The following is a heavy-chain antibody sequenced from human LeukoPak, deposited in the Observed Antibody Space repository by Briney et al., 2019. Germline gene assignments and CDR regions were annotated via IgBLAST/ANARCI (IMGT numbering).Heavy chain of an antibody. Sequence: GGSLRLSCAASGFTFSSYEMNWVRQAPGKGLEWVSYISSSGSTIYYADSVKGRFTISRDNAKNSLYLQMNSLRAEDTAVYYCARAVAAAGPPKDYMDVWGKGTTVTVSS. J-gene: IGHJ6*03. CDR2: ISSSGSTI. V-gene: IGHV3-48*03. D-gene: IGHD6-13*01. CDR3: ARAVAAAGPPKDYMDV. CDR1: GFTFSSYE.